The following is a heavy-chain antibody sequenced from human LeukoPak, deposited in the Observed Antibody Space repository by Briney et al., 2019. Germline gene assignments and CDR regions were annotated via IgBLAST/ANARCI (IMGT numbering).Heavy chain of an antibody. D-gene: IGHD2-15*01. Sequence: TSETLSLTCTVSGGSISSSSYYWGWIRQPPGKGLEWIGNIYYSGITYYNPSLKSRVTISVDTSKNQFSLNLSSVTAADTAVYYCARRAPHCSGGSCYSVGAFDIWGQGTMVTVSS. J-gene: IGHJ3*02. CDR3: ARRAPHCSGGSCYSVGAFDI. V-gene: IGHV4-39*01. CDR2: IYYSGIT. CDR1: GGSISSSSYY.